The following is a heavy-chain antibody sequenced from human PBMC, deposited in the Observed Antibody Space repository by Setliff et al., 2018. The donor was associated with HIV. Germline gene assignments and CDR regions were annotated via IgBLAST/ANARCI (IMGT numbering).Heavy chain of an antibody. CDR2: IYYTGST. V-gene: IGHV4-59*01. Sequence: SETLSLTCTVSGASINSYFWSWIRQPPGKGPEWLGYIYYTGSTNYNPALESRITMSVDTSKNQFTLTLKSVTAADTGVYYCAGVNYYDASGLRAEYFQLWGQGTQVTVSS. D-gene: IGHD3-22*01. CDR3: AGVNYYDASGLRAEYFQL. J-gene: IGHJ1*01. CDR1: GASINSYF.